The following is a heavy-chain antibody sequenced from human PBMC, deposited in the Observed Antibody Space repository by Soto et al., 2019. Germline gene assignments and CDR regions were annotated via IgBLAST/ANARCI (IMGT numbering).Heavy chain of an antibody. D-gene: IGHD3-9*01. V-gene: IGHV1-18*04. CDR3: ARPHNDLWTDSPDFDY. CDR2: ISAFNHKA. Sequence: QVQLVQSGGEVKKPGASVKVSCKASGYNYNNYGVTWVRQAPGQGLEWMGWISAFNHKANYAPNIQDTVTMTIDTPTNTDQMKMRSLRPDDTAVYYRARPHNDLWTDSPDFDYWGQGTLVTVSA. CDR1: GYNYNNYG. J-gene: IGHJ4*02.